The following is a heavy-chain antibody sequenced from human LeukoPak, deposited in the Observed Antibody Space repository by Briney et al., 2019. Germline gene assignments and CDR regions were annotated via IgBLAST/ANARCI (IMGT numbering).Heavy chain of an antibody. Sequence: PSETLSLTCTVSGGSISSGDYYWSWIRQPPGKGLEWIGYIYYSGSTYYNPSLKSRVTISVDTSKNQFSLKLSPVTAADTAVYYCARATIGYCSSTSCDWNWFDPWGQGTLVTVSS. CDR2: IYYSGST. D-gene: IGHD2-2*01. V-gene: IGHV4-30-4*01. CDR3: ARATIGYCSSTSCDWNWFDP. J-gene: IGHJ5*02. CDR1: GGSISSGDYY.